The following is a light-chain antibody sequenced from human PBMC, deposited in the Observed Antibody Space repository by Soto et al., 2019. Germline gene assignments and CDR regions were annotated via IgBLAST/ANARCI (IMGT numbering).Light chain of an antibody. CDR3: CSYAGSYTWV. CDR2: DVS. Sequence: QSALTQPRSVSGSPGQSVTISCTGTSGDVGAYDRVSWYQHHPTKAPKLIIYDVSQRPSGVPDRFSGSKSGNTASLTISGLQAEDEADYYCCSYAGSYTWVFGGGTKLTVL. J-gene: IGLJ2*01. V-gene: IGLV2-11*01. CDR1: SGDVGAYDR.